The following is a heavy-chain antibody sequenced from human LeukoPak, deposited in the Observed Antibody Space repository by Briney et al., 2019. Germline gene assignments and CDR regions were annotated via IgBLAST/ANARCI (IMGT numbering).Heavy chain of an antibody. CDR3: ARGMVRGVIGRFDP. CDR2: IWYDGSNK. V-gene: IGHV3-33*01. Sequence: GGSLRLSCAASGFTFSSYGMHRVRQAPGKGLEWVAVIWYDGSNKYYADSVKGRFTISRDNSKNTLYLQMNSLRAEDTAVYYCARGMVRGVIGRFDPWGQGTLVTVSS. J-gene: IGHJ5*02. CDR1: GFTFSSYG. D-gene: IGHD3-10*01.